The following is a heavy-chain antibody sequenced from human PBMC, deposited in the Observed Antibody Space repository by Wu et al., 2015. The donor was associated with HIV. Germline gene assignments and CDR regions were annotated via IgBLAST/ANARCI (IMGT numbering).Heavy chain of an antibody. CDR2: INPNSGGT. V-gene: IGHV1-2*02. J-gene: IGHJ6*04. Sequence: QVQLVQSGAEVKKPGASVKVSCKASGYTFTGYYMHWVRQAPGQGLEWMGWINPNSGGTNYAQKFQGRVTMTRDTSISTAYMELSRLRSDDTAVYYCARVGYSSSWIYYYYYGMDRRGDQGDHGSPSP. CDR1: GYTFTGYY. CDR3: ARVGYSSSWIYYYYYGMDRR. D-gene: IGHD6-13*01.